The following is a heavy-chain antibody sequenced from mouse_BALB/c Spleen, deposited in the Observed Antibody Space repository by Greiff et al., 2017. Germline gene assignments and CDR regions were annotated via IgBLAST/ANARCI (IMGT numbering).Heavy chain of an antibody. CDR2: ILPGSGST. J-gene: IGHJ3*01. CDR1: GYTFSSYW. V-gene: IGHV1-9*01. CDR3: ARHEDPGRLGYYLFAY. D-gene: IGHD2-3*01. Sequence: VQRVESGAELMKPGASVKISCKATGYTFSSYWIEWVKQRPGHGLEWIGEILPGSGSTNYNEKFKGKATFTADTSSNTAYMQLSSLTSEDSAVYYCARHEDPGRLGYYLFAYWGQGTLVTVSA.